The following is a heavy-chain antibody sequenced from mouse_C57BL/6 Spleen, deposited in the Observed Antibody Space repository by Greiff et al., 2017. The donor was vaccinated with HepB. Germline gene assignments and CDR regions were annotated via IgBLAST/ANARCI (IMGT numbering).Heavy chain of an antibody. J-gene: IGHJ2*01. CDR2: IDPENGDT. Sequence: EVQLQQSGAELVRPGASVKLFCTASGFNIKDDYMHWVKQRPEQGLEWIGWIDPENGDTENASKFQGKATITADTSSNTTYLQLSSLTSEGTAVYYGTTGPYFDYWGQGTTLTVSS. V-gene: IGHV14-4*01. CDR3: TTGPYFDY. CDR1: GFNIKDDY.